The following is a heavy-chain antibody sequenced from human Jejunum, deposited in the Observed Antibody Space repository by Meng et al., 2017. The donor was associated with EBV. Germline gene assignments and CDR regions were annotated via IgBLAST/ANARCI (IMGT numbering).Heavy chain of an antibody. Sequence: QVLLVQSGAKVKEPGASVKVSCRASGYTFNSYAIHWVRQAPGQRLEWMGWIHTDNGGTKYSQEFQDRVTITRDTSASTAYMEISSLRSEDTAVYYCVKKGTRLTTHGYHFDYWGQGTLVTVSS. CDR3: VKKGTRLTTHGYHFDY. CDR1: GYTFNSYA. CDR2: IHTDNGGT. V-gene: IGHV1-3*04. D-gene: IGHD2-15*01. J-gene: IGHJ4*02.